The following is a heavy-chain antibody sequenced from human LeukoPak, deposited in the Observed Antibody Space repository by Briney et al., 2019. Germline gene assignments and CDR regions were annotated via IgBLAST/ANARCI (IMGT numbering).Heavy chain of an antibody. D-gene: IGHD3-10*01. J-gene: IGHJ5*02. CDR3: ARVYYYGSGRSWFDP. CDR1: GFTFDDYG. CDR2: INWNGGST. Sequence: PGGSLRLSCAASGFTFDDYGMSWVRQAPGKGLEWVSGINWNGGSTGYADSVKGRFTISRDNAKNSLYLQMNSLGAEDTALYHCARVYYYGSGRSWFDPWGQGTLVTVSS. V-gene: IGHV3-20*01.